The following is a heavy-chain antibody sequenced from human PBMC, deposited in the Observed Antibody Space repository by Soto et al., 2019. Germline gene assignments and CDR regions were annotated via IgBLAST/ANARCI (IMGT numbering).Heavy chain of an antibody. V-gene: IGHV3-66*01. J-gene: IGHJ6*02. Sequence: PGGSLRLSCAASGFTVSSNYMSWVRQAPGKGLEWVSVIYNGGSTYYADSVKGRFTISRDNSKNTLYLQMNSLRAEDTAVYYCARDRIPTGMDVWGQGTTVTVSS. CDR2: IYNGGST. CDR3: ARDRIPTGMDV. CDR1: GFTVSSNY.